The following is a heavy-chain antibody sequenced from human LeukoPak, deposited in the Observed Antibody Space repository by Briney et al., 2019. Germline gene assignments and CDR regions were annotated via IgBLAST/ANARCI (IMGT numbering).Heavy chain of an antibody. CDR1: GGSLSSGDYY. J-gene: IGHJ3*02. CDR3: ASFTKHSSGWYVAFDI. CDR2: IYYSGST. Sequence: PSETLSLTCTVSGGSLSSGDYYWRWIRQPPGKGLEWIGYIYYSGSTYYNPSLKSRVTISVDTSKNQFSLKLSSVTAADTAVYYCASFTKHSSGWYVAFDIWGQGTMVTVSS. D-gene: IGHD6-19*01. V-gene: IGHV4-30-4*01.